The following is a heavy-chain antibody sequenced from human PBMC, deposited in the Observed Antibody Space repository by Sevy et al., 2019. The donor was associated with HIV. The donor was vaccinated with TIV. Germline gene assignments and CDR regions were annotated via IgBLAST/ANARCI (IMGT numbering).Heavy chain of an antibody. D-gene: IGHD3-16*01. J-gene: IGHJ4*02. CDR2: ISHDGSYQ. CDR1: RFTFSTYD. V-gene: IGHV3-30*18. Sequence: GGSLRLSCAASRFTFSTYDIHWVRQAPGKGLEWVAVISHDGSYQYYTDSVKGRFTISRDDSKNKAYLQMNSLRADDSGVYYCVKGQGYDYIWGNERSEYYFDYWGQGPLVTVSS. CDR3: VKGQGYDYIWGNERSEYYFDY.